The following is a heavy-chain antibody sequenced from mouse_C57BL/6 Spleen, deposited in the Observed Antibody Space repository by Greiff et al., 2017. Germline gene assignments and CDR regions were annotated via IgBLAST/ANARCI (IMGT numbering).Heavy chain of an antibody. J-gene: IGHJ3*01. CDR1: GFTFSSYG. D-gene: IGHD2-2*01. CDR3: ASPYGYDAYFAY. CDR2: ISSGGSYT. Sequence: DVHLVESGGDLVKPGGSLKLSCAASGFTFSSYGMSWVRQTPDKRLEWVATISSGGSYTYYPDSVKGRFTISRDNAKNTLYLQMSSLKSEDTAMYYCASPYGYDAYFAYWGQGTLVTVSA. V-gene: IGHV5-6*01.